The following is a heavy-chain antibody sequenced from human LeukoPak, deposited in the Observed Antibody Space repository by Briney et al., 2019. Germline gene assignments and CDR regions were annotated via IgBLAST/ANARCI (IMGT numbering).Heavy chain of an antibody. J-gene: IGHJ6*02. CDR3: AKDRYDFWSGYCMDV. CDR1: GFTFSDYY. Sequence: GGSLRLSCAASGFTFSDYYMSWVRQAPGKGLEWVSYISSSGSNIYYADSVKCRFTISKDNSKNTLYLQMNSLRAEDTAMYYCAKDRYDFWSGYCMDVWGQGTTVTVSS. V-gene: IGHV3-11*04. CDR2: ISSSGSNI. D-gene: IGHD3-3*01.